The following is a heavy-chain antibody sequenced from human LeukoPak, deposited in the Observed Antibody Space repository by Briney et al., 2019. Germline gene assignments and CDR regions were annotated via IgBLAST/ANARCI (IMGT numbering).Heavy chain of an antibody. V-gene: IGHV3-7*03. CDR3: AKDAQPRSRWFDP. CDR1: GFIFKDYW. CDR2: IKQDGSEK. Sequence: TGGSLRLSCAASGFIFKDYWMIWVRRAPGKGLEWVANIKQDGSEKYYVDSVKGRFTISRDNAKNSLYLQMNTLRAEDTAMYYCAKDAQPRSRWFDPWGQGTLVTLSS. J-gene: IGHJ5*02. D-gene: IGHD3-16*01.